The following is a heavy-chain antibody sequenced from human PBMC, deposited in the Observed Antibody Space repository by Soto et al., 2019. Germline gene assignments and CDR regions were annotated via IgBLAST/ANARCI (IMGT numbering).Heavy chain of an antibody. J-gene: IGHJ4*02. Sequence: SVTLSLTCTVVGGSISSYYWSWIRQHTGKGLEWIGYIYYSGSTNYNPSLKSRVTISVDTSKNQVVLTLTNMDPVDTATYYCAHSPAYCSGPGCAYFDYWGLGTLVTVPS. CDR1: GGSISSYY. CDR3: AHSPAYCSGPGCAYFDY. D-gene: IGHD2-15*01. CDR2: IYYSGST. V-gene: IGHV4-59*01.